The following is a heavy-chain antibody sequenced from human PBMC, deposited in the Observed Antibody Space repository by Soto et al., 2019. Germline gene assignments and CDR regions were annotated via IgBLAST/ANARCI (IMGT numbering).Heavy chain of an antibody. D-gene: IGHD3-10*01. Sequence: QVQLEQSGAEVKKPGASVKISCKTYGYIFTDYFIHWVRQAPGQGLEWMGLVKSSGGGAEYEQDFQGRVTMTRDTSTSTAYMEVSSLRLDDTAVYFCAREVAYYQSSRDYWLSSFDLWGQGTPVTVSS. V-gene: IGHV1-46*01. CDR3: AREVAYYQSSRDYWLSSFDL. J-gene: IGHJ4*02. CDR2: VKSSGGGA. CDR1: GYIFTDYF.